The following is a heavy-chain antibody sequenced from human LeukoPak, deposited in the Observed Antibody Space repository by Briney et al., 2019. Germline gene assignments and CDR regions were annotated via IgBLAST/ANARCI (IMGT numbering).Heavy chain of an antibody. V-gene: IGHV1-69*13. CDR3: ASTRPTYCGGDCYSYYFDY. J-gene: IGHJ4*02. Sequence: SVKVSCKASGYTFTGYYMHWVRQAPGQGLEWMGGIIPIFGTANYAQKFQGRVTITADESTSTAYMELSSLRSEDTAVYYCASTRPTYCGGDCYSYYFDYWGQGTLVTVSS. D-gene: IGHD2-21*01. CDR2: IIPIFGTA. CDR1: GYTFTGYY.